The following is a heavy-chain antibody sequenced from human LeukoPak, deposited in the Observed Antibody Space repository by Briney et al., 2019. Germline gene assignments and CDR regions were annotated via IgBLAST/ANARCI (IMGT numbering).Heavy chain of an antibody. CDR3: ARDAPYSSGWYVDY. D-gene: IGHD6-19*01. CDR2: ISAYNGNT. J-gene: IGHJ4*02. Sequence: GASVKVSCKASGYTFASYGISWVRQAPGQGLEWMGWISAYNGNTNYAQKLQGRVTMTTDTSTSTAYMELRSLRSDDTAVYYCARDAPYSSGWYVDYWGQGTLVTVSS. CDR1: GYTFASYG. V-gene: IGHV1-18*01.